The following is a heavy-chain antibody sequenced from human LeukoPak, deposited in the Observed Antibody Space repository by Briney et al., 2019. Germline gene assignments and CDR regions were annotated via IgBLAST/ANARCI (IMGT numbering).Heavy chain of an antibody. J-gene: IGHJ4*02. D-gene: IGHD4-11*01. V-gene: IGHV4-59*08. CDR1: GGSISSYY. Sequence: SETLSLTCTVSGGSISSYYWSWIRQPPGKGLEWIGYIYYSGSTYYNPSLKSRVTISVDTSKNQFSLKLSSVTAADTAVYYCARGLSGDYSTGWGQGTLVTVSP. CDR3: ARGLSGDYSTG. CDR2: IYYSGST.